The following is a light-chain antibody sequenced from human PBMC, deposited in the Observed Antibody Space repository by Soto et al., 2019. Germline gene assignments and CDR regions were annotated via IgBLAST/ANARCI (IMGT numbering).Light chain of an antibody. CDR3: GSWDSSLSAYV. Sequence: QSVLTQPPSVSAAPGQRVTISCSGNSSNIGGNSVSWYQQLPGTAPKLLIYDDDKRPSGIPDRFSGSKSGTSATLGITGLQSRDEADYYCGSWDSSLSAYVFGTGTKVTVL. J-gene: IGLJ1*01. CDR1: SSNIGGNS. CDR2: DDD. V-gene: IGLV1-51*01.